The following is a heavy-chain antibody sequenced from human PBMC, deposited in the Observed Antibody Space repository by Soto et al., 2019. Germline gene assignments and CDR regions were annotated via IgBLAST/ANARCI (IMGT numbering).Heavy chain of an antibody. V-gene: IGHV3-33*06. CDR1: GFTFSSYG. CDR3: AKEDYGDYPDY. J-gene: IGHJ4*02. CDR2: IWYDGSNK. D-gene: IGHD4-17*01. Sequence: QVQLVESGGGVVQPGRSLRLSCAASGFTFSSYGMHWVRQAPGKGLEWVAGIWYDGSNKYYADSVKGRFTISRDNSKNTLYLQMNSLRAEDTAVYYCAKEDYGDYPDYWGQGTLVTVSS.